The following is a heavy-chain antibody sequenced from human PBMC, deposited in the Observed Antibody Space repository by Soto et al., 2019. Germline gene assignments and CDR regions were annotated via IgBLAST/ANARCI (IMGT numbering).Heavy chain of an antibody. CDR3: AKGRRDGYILYYFDY. V-gene: IGHV3-30*18. D-gene: IGHD5-12*01. J-gene: IGHJ4*02. CDR1: GFTFSSYG. Sequence: QVQLVESGGGVVQPGRSLRLSCAASGFTFSSYGMHWVRQAPGKGLEWVAVISYDGSNKYYADSVKGRFTISRDNSKNTLYMQMSSLRAEDTAVYYCAKGRRDGYILYYFDYWGQGTLVTVSS. CDR2: ISYDGSNK.